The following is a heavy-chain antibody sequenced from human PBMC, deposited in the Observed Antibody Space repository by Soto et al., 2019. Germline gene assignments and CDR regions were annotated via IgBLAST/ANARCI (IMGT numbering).Heavy chain of an antibody. Sequence: EVQLVESGGGLVQPGGSLKLSCAASGFTFSGSAMHWVRQASGKGLEWVGRIRSKANSYATAYAASVKGRFTISRDDSKNTAYLQMNSLKTEDTAVYYCTRHLVETVGNNDYWGQGTLVTVSS. J-gene: IGHJ4*02. V-gene: IGHV3-73*01. D-gene: IGHD5-12*01. CDR2: IRSKANSYAT. CDR1: GFTFSGSA. CDR3: TRHLVETVGNNDY.